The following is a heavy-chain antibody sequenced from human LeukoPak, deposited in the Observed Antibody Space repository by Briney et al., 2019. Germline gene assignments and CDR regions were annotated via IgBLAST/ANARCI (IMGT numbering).Heavy chain of an antibody. CDR3: SRDRSYTHDY. Sequence: GGSLRLSCVASGFTFSSYWMHWVRQPPGEGLVWVARINSDGSSTTYADSVKGRFTISRDNAKNTLYLQMNSLRAEDTAVYYCSRDRSYTHDYWGQGTLVTVSS. J-gene: IGHJ4*02. CDR2: INSDGSST. V-gene: IGHV3-74*01. D-gene: IGHD2-2*02. CDR1: GFTFSSYW.